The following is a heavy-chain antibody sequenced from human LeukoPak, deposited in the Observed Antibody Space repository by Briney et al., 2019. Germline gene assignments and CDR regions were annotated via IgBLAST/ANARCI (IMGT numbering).Heavy chain of an antibody. CDR3: ARVTLTTTARAFDI. J-gene: IGHJ3*02. V-gene: IGHV4-4*07. Sequence: SETLSLTCTVSGGSISSYYWSWIRQPAGKGLEWIGRIYTSGSTNYNPSLKSRVAMSVDTSKNQFSLKLTSVTAADTAIYYCARVTLTTTARAFDIWGQGTMVTVSS. CDR1: GGSISSYY. D-gene: IGHD1-14*01. CDR2: IYTSGST.